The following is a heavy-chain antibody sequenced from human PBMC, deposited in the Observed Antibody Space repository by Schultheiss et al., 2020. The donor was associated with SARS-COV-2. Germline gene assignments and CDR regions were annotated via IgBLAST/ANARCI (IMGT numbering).Heavy chain of an antibody. J-gene: IGHJ4*02. D-gene: IGHD1-26*01. CDR3: ARRKGVGARVAVDY. CDR2: INHSGST. V-gene: IGHV4-59*08. CDR1: GGSISSYY. Sequence: SETLSLTCTVSGGSISSYYWSWIRQPAGKGLEWIGEINHSGSTNYNPSLKSRVTISVDTSKNQFSLKLSSVTAADTAVYYCARRKGVGARVAVDYWGQGTLVTVSS.